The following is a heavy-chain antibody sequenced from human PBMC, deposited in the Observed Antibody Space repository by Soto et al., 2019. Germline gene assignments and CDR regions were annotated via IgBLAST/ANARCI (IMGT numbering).Heavy chain of an antibody. CDR1: GFSPSTYHMV. CDR2: IYWDDDK. J-gene: IGHJ4*02. V-gene: IGHV2-5*02. Sequence: QITLKESGPTLVRPAQTLTLTCDSFGFSPSTYHMVFAWIRHPPGRPLECLALIYWDDDKRYSPSLKDRLAISKDTSSNQVVLTITNIDPGDSATYFCAHAGDYDLLTFDHWGPGTLVTVSS. D-gene: IGHD4-17*01. CDR3: AHAGDYDLLTFDH.